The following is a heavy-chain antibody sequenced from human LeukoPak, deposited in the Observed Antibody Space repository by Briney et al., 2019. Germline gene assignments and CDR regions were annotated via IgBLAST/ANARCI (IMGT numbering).Heavy chain of an antibody. D-gene: IGHD4-17*01. V-gene: IGHV3-23*01. CDR2: ISISGDKT. J-gene: IGHJ4*02. Sequence: GGSLRLSCAASGFTFRSHAMTWVRQAPGKGLEWVSAISISGDKTYYTDSVKGRFTISRDNSKNTVYLQMNSLRPDDTAVYYCAKEIRPNDYWGQGTLVTV. CDR3: AKEIRPNDY. CDR1: GFTFRSHA.